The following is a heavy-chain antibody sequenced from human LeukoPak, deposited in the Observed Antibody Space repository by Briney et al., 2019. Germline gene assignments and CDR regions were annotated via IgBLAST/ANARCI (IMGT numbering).Heavy chain of an antibody. D-gene: IGHD1-26*01. CDR3: ARDDGGSYNAFDI. V-gene: IGHV1-46*01. J-gene: IGHJ3*02. Sequence: ASLTVSXTASGYTFTSYYMHWMRQPPGQGLEWMGIINPSGGSTSYAQKFQGRVTMTRDTSTSTVYMELSSLRSEDTAVYYCARDDGGSYNAFDIWGQGTMVTVSS. CDR1: GYTFTSYY. CDR2: INPSGGST.